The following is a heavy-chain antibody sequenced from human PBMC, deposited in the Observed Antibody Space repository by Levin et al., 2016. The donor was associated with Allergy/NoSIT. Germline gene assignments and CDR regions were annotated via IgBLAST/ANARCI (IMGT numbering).Heavy chain of an antibody. J-gene: IGHJ6*03. CDR1: GGTFSSYA. CDR2: IIPIFGTA. V-gene: IGHV1-69*13. CDR3: ARAVVTPDKYYYYYYMDV. Sequence: SVKVSCKASGGTFSSYAISWVRQAPGQGLEWMGGIIPIFGTANYAQKFQGRVTITADESTSTAYMELSSLRSEDTAVYYCARAVVTPDKYYYYYYMDVWGKGTTVTVSS. D-gene: IGHD4-23*01.